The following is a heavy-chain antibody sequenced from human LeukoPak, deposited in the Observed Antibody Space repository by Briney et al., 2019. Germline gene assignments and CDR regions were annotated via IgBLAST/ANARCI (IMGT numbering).Heavy chain of an antibody. Sequence: ASVTVSCKPSVYTFTDYYIHWVRQAPGQGLEWMGWINPNGGGTNYAQNFQGRVTMTRDTSISTAYLELSRMTSDDTAVYYCAKVGAGFNWYFDLWGRGTLVTVSS. J-gene: IGHJ2*01. V-gene: IGHV1-2*02. CDR1: VYTFTDYY. CDR3: AKVGAGFNWYFDL. D-gene: IGHD1-26*01. CDR2: INPNGGGT.